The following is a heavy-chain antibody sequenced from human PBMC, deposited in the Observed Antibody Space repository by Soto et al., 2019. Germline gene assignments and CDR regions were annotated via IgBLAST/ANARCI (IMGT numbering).Heavy chain of an antibody. V-gene: IGHV3-21*04. CDR3: ARDASGYYHEGVNY. J-gene: IGHJ4*02. CDR2: ISSSGSTI. CDR1: GFTFSSYS. D-gene: IGHD3-3*01. Sequence: EVQLVESGGGLVKPGGSLRLSCAASGFTFSSYSMNWVRQAPGKGLEWVSSISSSGSTIYYADSVKGRFTISRDNAKNSLYLQMNSLRAEDTAVYYCARDASGYYHEGVNYWGQGTLVTVSS.